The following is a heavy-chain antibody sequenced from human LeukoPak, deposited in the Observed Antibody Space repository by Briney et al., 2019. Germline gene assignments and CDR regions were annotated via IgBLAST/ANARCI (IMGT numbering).Heavy chain of an antibody. D-gene: IGHD2-15*01. J-gene: IGHJ6*03. CDR2: ISSSSSYI. CDR1: GFTFSSYS. V-gene: IGHV3-21*04. CDR3: AKNGDRGAYCSGGSCYPYYYYYIDV. Sequence: GGSLRLSCAASGFTFSSYSMNWVRQAPGKGLEWVSSISSSSSYIYYADSVKGRFTISRDNSKNTLYLQMNSLRAEDTAIYYCAKNGDRGAYCSGGSCYPYYYYYIDVWGKGTTVTISS.